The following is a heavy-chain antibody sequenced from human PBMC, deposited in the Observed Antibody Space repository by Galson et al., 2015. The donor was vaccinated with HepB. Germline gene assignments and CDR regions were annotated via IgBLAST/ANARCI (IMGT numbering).Heavy chain of an antibody. D-gene: IGHD3-10*01. V-gene: IGHV3-23*01. J-gene: IGHJ5*02. CDR3: AKDSWFGEFRGGWFDP. Sequence: SLRLSCAASGFTFSSYAMSWVRQAPGKGLEWVSAISGSGGSTYYADSVKGRFTISRDNSKNTLYLQMNSLRAEDTAVYYCAKDSWFGEFRGGWFDPWGQGTLVTVSS. CDR2: ISGSGGST. CDR1: GFTFSSYA.